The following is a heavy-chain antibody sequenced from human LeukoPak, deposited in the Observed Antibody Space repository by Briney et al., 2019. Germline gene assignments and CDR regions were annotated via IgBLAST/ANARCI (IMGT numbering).Heavy chain of an antibody. CDR2: IYYSGST. V-gene: IGHV4-39*01. D-gene: IGHD3-10*01. CDR1: DDSIRSSAYY. J-gene: IGHJ3*02. CDR3: ASEPYGSGSFLGAFDI. Sequence: SETLSLTCAVSDDSIRSSAYYWGWIRQPPGKGLEWIGSIYYSGSTYYNPSLKSRVTISIDTSKNQFSLRLSSVTAADTAVYYCASEPYGSGSFLGAFDIWGQGTMVTVSS.